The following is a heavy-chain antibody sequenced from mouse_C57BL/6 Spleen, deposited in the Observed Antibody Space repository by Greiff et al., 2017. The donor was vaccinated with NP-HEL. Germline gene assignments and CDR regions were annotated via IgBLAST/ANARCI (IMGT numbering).Heavy chain of an antibody. V-gene: IGHV1-80*01. Sequence: QVQLQQSGAELVKPGASVKISCKASGYAFSSYWMNWVKQRPGKGLEWIGQIYPGDGDTNYNGKFKGKATLTADKSSSTAYMQLSSLTSEDSAVYFCARNYYGSSYGAMDYWGQGTSVTVSS. CDR1: GYAFSSYW. CDR2: IYPGDGDT. J-gene: IGHJ4*01. CDR3: ARNYYGSSYGAMDY. D-gene: IGHD1-1*01.